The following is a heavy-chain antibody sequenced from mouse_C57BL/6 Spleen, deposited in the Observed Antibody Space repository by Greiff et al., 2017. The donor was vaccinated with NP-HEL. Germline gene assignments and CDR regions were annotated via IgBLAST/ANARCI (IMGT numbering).Heavy chain of an antibody. V-gene: IGHV1-59*01. Sequence: VQLQQPGAELVRPGTSVKLPCKASGYTFTSYWMHWVKQRPGQGLEWIGVIDPSDSYTNYNQKFKGKATLTVDTSSSTAYMQLSSLTSEDSAVYYCARDYGSRHGAMDDWGQGTSVTVSS. D-gene: IGHD1-1*01. CDR3: ARDYGSRHGAMDD. CDR2: IDPSDSYT. CDR1: GYTFTSYW. J-gene: IGHJ4*01.